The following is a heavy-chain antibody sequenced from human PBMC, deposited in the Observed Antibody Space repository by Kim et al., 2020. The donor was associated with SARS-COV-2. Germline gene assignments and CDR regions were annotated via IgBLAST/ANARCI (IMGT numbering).Heavy chain of an antibody. D-gene: IGHD2-21*02. Sequence: SETLSLTCTVSGYSISSGYYWGWIRQPPGKGLEWIGSIYHSGSTYYNPSLKSRVTISVDTSKNQFSLKLSSVTAADTAVYYCARGICGGDCYPYFDYWGQGTLVTVSS. CDR1: GYSISSGYY. CDR2: IYHSGST. J-gene: IGHJ4*02. CDR3: ARGICGGDCYPYFDY. V-gene: IGHV4-38-2*02.